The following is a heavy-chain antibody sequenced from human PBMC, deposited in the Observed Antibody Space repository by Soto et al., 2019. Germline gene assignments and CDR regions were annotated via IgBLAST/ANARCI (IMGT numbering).Heavy chain of an antibody. CDR2: IKQEGSEK. CDR3: ARVLTGAFDY. V-gene: IGHV3-7*01. CDR1: GFTFSSYW. Sequence: EVQLVESGGGLVQPGGSLRLSCAASGFTFSSYWMSWVRQAQGKGLEWVANIKQEGSEKYYVDSVKGRFTISRDNAKNSLYLQMNSLRAEYTAVYYCARVLTGAFDYWGQGTLVTVSS. J-gene: IGHJ4*02. D-gene: IGHD3-9*01.